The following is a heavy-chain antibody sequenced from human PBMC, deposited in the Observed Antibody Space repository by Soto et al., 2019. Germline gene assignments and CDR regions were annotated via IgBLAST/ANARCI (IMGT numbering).Heavy chain of an antibody. D-gene: IGHD3-10*01. J-gene: IGHJ4*02. CDR2: IYYSGST. Sequence: SETLSLTCTVSGVSISSSSYYWGWIRQPPGKGLEWIGSIYYSGSTYYNPSLKSRVTMSVDTPKNQFSLKLSSVTAADTAVYYCATTYFFGSGSAYWGQGTLVTVSS. V-gene: IGHV4-39*01. CDR1: GVSISSSSYY. CDR3: ATTYFFGSGSAY.